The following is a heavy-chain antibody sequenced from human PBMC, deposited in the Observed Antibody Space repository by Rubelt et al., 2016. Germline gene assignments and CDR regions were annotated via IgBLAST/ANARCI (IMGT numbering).Heavy chain of an antibody. J-gene: IGHJ4*02. CDR1: GFTFSDYY. Sequence: GGSLRLSCAASGFTFSDYYMSWIRQAPGKGLEWVSYISSSSSYTNYADSVKGRFTISRDNAKNSLYLQMNSLRAEDTAVYYCARDLITGTIGLPGLCGYWGQGTLVTVSS. D-gene: IGHD1-20*01. CDR2: ISSSSSYT. CDR3: ARDLITGTIGLPGLCGY. V-gene: IGHV3-11*06.